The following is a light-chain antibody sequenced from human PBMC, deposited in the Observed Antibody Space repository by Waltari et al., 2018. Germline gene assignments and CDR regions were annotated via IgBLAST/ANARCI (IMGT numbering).Light chain of an antibody. CDR1: ALPKQS. CDR2: KDS. CDR3: QSTDSNGTYLYV. J-gene: IGLJ1*01. Sequence: SYELTQPPSLSVSPGQTARITCSGDALPKQSGYCYQKKAGQAPVLVIKKDSERPSGIPERFSGSSSGSTVTLTSTGVQAEDEADYYCQSTDSNGTYLYVFGSGTKVTVL. V-gene: IGLV3-25*03.